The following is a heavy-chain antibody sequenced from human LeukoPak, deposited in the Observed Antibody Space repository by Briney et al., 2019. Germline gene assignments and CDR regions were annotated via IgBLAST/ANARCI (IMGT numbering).Heavy chain of an antibody. CDR2: IYYSGST. D-gene: IGHD3-22*01. Sequence: SETLSLTCTVSGGSISSSSYYWGWIRQPPGKGLEWIGSIYYSGSTYYNPSLKSRVTISVDTSKNQFSLKLSSVTAADTAVYYCARTHYYDSSGYPARFDPWGQGTLVTVSS. J-gene: IGHJ5*02. V-gene: IGHV4-39*07. CDR1: GGSISSSSYY. CDR3: ARTHYYDSSGYPARFDP.